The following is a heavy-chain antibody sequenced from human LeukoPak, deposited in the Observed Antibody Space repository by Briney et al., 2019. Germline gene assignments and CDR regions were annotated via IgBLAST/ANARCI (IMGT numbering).Heavy chain of an antibody. CDR2: ISSSGSTI. V-gene: IGHV3-48*03. CDR3: ARGATYDWYFDL. J-gene: IGHJ2*01. CDR1: GFTFSSYE. D-gene: IGHD5-12*01. Sequence: GGSLRLSCAASGFTFSSYEMNWVRQAPGKGLEWVSYISSSGSTIYYADSVKGRFTISRDNAKNSLYLQMNSLRAEDTAVYYCARGATYDWYFDLWGRGTLVTVSS.